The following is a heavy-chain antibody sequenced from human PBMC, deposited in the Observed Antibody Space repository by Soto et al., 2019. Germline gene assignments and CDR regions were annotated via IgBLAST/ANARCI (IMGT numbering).Heavy chain of an antibody. Sequence: QVHLMHSGAEVKKPGSSVKVSCKASGGTFSGYAISWVRQRPGRGLEWMGGIIPIFGITTYAEKFQGRITLAADESTGTAFMDLRSLISEDTAVYYCARDPRSITGTTSSEGFQFWG. V-gene: IGHV1-69*01. J-gene: IGHJ1*01. CDR2: IIPIFGIT. CDR1: GGTFSGYA. CDR3: ARDPRSITGTTSSEGFQF. D-gene: IGHD1-20*01.